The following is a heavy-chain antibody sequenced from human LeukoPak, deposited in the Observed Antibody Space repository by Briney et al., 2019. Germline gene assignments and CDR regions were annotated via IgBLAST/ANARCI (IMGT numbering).Heavy chain of an antibody. Sequence: KPSETLSLTCGVYGGSFSDYSWSWIRQPPGKGLEWIGDINHSGSTNYKPSLKSRVTISVDTSKNQFSLKLSSVTAADTAVYYCARQEALGSNWFDPWGQGTLVTVSS. D-gene: IGHD1-26*01. J-gene: IGHJ5*02. CDR3: ARQEALGSNWFDP. CDR2: INHSGST. CDR1: GGSFSDYS. V-gene: IGHV4-34*01.